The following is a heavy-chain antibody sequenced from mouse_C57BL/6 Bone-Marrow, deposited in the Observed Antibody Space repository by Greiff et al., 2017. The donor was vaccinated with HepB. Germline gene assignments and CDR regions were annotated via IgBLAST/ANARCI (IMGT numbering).Heavy chain of an antibody. D-gene: IGHD2-1*01. Sequence: EVHLVESEGGLVQPGSSMKLSCTASGFTFSDYYMAWVRQVPEKGLEWVANINYDGSSTYYLDSLKNRFIISTDNAKNILYLQMSSLTSEDTATYYCAKDPRGNGGYWYFDVWGTGTTVTVSS. J-gene: IGHJ1*03. CDR2: INYDGSST. CDR1: GFTFSDYY. V-gene: IGHV5-16*01. CDR3: AKDPRGNGGYWYFDV.